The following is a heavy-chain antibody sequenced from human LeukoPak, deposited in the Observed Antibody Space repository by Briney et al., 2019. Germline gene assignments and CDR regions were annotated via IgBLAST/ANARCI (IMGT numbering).Heavy chain of an antibody. CDR2: INHSGST. J-gene: IGHJ4*02. CDR1: GGSFSGYY. V-gene: IGHV4-34*01. Sequence: PSETLSLTCAVYGGSFSGYYWSWIRQPPGKGLEWIGEINHSGSTNYNPSLKSRVTISVDTSKNQFSLKLSSVTAADTAVYYCAGNDITFDYWGQGTLVTVSS. D-gene: IGHD1-1*01. CDR3: AGNDITFDY.